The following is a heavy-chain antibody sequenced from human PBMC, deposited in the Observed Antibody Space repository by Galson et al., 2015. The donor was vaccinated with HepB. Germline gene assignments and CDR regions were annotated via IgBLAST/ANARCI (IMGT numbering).Heavy chain of an antibody. V-gene: IGHV3-30-3*01. Sequence: SLRLSCAASGFTFSSYAMHWVRQAPGKGLEWVAVISYDGSNKYYADSVKGRFTISRDNSKNTLYLQMNSLRAEDTAVYYCAREVVFRGAVVVPAAINGLGYFDYWGQGTLVTVSS. CDR3: AREVVFRGAVVVPAAINGLGYFDY. CDR1: GFTFSSYA. CDR2: ISYDGSNK. J-gene: IGHJ4*02. D-gene: IGHD2-2*02.